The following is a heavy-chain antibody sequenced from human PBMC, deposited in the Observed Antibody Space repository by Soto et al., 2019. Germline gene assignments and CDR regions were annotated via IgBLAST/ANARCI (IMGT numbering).Heavy chain of an antibody. CDR3: ASQIGGSYHYFFAY. CDR1: GYTFTSYG. D-gene: IGHD1-26*01. V-gene: IGHV1-18*01. J-gene: IGHJ4*02. CDR2: ISAYNGNT. Sequence: GASVKVSCKAPGYTFTSYGISWVRQAPGQGLEWMGWISAYNGNTNYAQKLQGRVTMTTDTSTSTAYMELRSLRSDDTAVYYCASQIGGSYHYFFAYWGQGTLVIVSS.